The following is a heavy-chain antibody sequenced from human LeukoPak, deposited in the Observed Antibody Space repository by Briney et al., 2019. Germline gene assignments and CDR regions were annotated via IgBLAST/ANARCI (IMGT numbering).Heavy chain of an antibody. D-gene: IGHD3-22*01. CDR1: GFTFSSYA. J-gene: IGHJ4*02. Sequence: GGSLRLSCAASGFTFSSYAMSWVRQAPGKGLEWVSAISGSGGSTYYADSVKGRFTISRDNSKNTLYLQMNSLRAEDTAVYYCAKGGDSSGYFGEFDYWGRGTLVTVSS. CDR2: ISGSGGST. V-gene: IGHV3-23*01. CDR3: AKGGDSSGYFGEFDY.